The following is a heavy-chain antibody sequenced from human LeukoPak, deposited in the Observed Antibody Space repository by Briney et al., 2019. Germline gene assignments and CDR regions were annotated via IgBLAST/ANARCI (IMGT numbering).Heavy chain of an antibody. CDR1: GGTFSSYA. V-gene: IGHV1-69*13. Sequence: SVKVSCKASGGTFSSYAISWVRQAPGQGLEWMGGIIPIFGTANYAQKFQGRVTITADESTSTAYMELRSLRSEDTAVYYCARGGPLGYCTHGVCYLDYWGQGTLVTVSS. CDR2: IIPIFGTA. D-gene: IGHD2-8*01. J-gene: IGHJ4*02. CDR3: ARGGPLGYCTHGVCYLDY.